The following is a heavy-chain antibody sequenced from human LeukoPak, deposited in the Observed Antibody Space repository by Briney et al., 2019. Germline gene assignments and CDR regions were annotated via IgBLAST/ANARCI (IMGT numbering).Heavy chain of an antibody. J-gene: IGHJ4*02. Sequence: GGSLRLSCAASGFTLTTSWMTWVREAPGKGLEWVTNINREGSQIDYMDSVKGRFTISRDSANNALYLQMNSLRAEDTAVYYCARVGLTAGFDYWGQGTLVTVYS. CDR3: ARVGLTAGFDY. CDR1: GFTLTTSW. CDR2: INREGSQI. V-gene: IGHV3-7*01.